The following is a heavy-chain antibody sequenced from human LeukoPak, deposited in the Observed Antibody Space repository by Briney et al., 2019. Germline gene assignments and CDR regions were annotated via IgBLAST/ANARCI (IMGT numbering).Heavy chain of an antibody. V-gene: IGHV4-61*02. Sequence: SQTLSLTCTVSGGSISSGSYYWSWIRQPAGKGLEWIGRINTSGSTNYNPSLKSRVTISVDTSKNQFSLKLSSVTAADTAVYYCARGVVGELQQPLYYFDYWGQGTLVTVSS. CDR3: ARGVVGELQQPLYYFDY. CDR1: GGSISSGSYY. CDR2: INTSGST. J-gene: IGHJ4*02. D-gene: IGHD2-15*01.